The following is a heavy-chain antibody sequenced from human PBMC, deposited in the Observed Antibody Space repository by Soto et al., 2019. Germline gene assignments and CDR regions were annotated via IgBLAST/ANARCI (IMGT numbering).Heavy chain of an antibody. CDR3: AGDRYEASSGNRDY. V-gene: IGHV1-69*12. CDR2: IIPIFGTA. CDR1: GGTFSSYA. Sequence: QVQLVQSGAEVKKPGSSVKVSCKASGGTFSSYAISWVRQAPGQGREWMGGIIPIFGTANYAEKFQGRVTINADESTSTAYMELSSLRSEDTDDYYCAGDRYEASSGNRDYWGQGTLVTVSS. J-gene: IGHJ4*02. D-gene: IGHD3-22*01.